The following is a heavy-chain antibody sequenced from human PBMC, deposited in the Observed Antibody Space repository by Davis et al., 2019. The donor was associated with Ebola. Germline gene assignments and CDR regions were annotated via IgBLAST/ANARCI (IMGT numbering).Heavy chain of an antibody. D-gene: IGHD2-2*01. CDR2: ISSSGSTI. Sequence: GESLKISCAASGFTFSDYYMSWIRQAPGKGLEWVSYISSSGSTIYYADSVKGRFTISRDNAKNSLYLQMNSLRAEDTAVYYCARDKVEYQLLYYYYGMDVWGQGTTVTVSS. CDR3: ARDKVEYQLLYYYYGMDV. CDR1: GFTFSDYY. J-gene: IGHJ6*02. V-gene: IGHV3-11*04.